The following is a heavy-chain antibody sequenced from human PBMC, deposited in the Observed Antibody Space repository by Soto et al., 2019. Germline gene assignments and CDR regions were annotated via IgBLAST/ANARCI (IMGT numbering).Heavy chain of an antibody. D-gene: IGHD6-13*01. V-gene: IGHV4-4*02. CDR3: ASGAAAGPRKKYYFDY. CDR1: GGSISSSNW. J-gene: IGHJ4*02. Sequence: ETLSLTCAVSGGSISSSNWWSWVRQPPGKGLEWIGEIYHSGSTNYNPSLKSRVTISVDKSKNQFSLKLSSVTAADTAVYYCASGAAAGPRKKYYFDYWGQGTLVTVSS. CDR2: IYHSGST.